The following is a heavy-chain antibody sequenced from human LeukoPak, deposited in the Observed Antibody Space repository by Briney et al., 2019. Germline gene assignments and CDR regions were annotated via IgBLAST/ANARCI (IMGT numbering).Heavy chain of an antibody. D-gene: IGHD6-13*01. Sequence: SGTLSLTCAVSGGSISSSNWWSWVRQPPGKGLEWIGEIYHSGSTNYNPSLKSRVTISVDKSKNQFSLKLSSVTAADTAVYYCARERIAAAGTNWFDPWGQGTLVTVSS. CDR3: ARERIAAAGTNWFDP. V-gene: IGHV4-4*02. CDR2: IYHSGST. CDR1: GGSISSSNW. J-gene: IGHJ5*02.